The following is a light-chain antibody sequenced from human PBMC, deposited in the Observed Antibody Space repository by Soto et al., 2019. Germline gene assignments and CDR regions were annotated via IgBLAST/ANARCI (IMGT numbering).Light chain of an antibody. CDR2: DVS. J-gene: IGLJ3*02. CDR3: SSYRDSSSLWV. V-gene: IGLV2-14*01. Sequence: QSVLTQPASVSGSPGQSITISCTGTSSDVGGYKYVSWYQQHPGKAPKLMIYDVSNRPSGVSNRFSGSKSGNTASLTISGLQAEDEADYWCSSYRDSSSLWVFGGGTKLTVL. CDR1: SSDVGGYKY.